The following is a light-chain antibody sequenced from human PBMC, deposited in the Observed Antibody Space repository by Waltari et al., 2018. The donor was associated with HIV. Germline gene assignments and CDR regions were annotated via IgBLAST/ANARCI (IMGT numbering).Light chain of an antibody. CDR3: DSRDTNDKHHV. CDR2: GKD. CDR1: SLRRYY. Sequence: SSDLTQDPAVSVALGQTVRITCPGDSLRRYYATWYQKKPGQAPVVVMYGKDSRPSGIPDRFSGSSSGNTGSLTITGAQAEDEAVYYCDSRDTNDKHHVFGTGTKVTV. J-gene: IGLJ1*01. V-gene: IGLV3-19*01.